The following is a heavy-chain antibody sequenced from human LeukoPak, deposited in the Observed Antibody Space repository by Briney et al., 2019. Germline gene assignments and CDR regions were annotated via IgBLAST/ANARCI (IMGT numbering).Heavy chain of an antibody. CDR3: ARDRLDAFDI. Sequence: SETLSLTCTVSDGSISSGGYYWSWIRQYPGKGLEWIGYIYYSGSTYYNPSLKSRVTISVDTSKNQFSLKLSSVTAADTAVYYCARDRLDAFDIWGQGTMVTVSS. J-gene: IGHJ3*02. CDR1: DGSISSGGYY. V-gene: IGHV4-31*03. CDR2: IYYSGST.